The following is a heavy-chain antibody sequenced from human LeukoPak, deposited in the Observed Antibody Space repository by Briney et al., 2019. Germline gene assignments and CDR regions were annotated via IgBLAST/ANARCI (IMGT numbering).Heavy chain of an antibody. J-gene: IGHJ6*03. CDR2: IYSGGST. CDR3: ARVVMVRGALYYYYMDV. D-gene: IGHD3-10*01. Sequence: GGSLRLSCAASGSTVSSNYMSWVRQAPGKGLEWVSVIYSGGSTYYADSVKGRFTISRDNSKNTLYLQMNSLRAEDTAVYYCARVVMVRGALYYYYMDVWGKGTTVTVSS. V-gene: IGHV3-53*01. CDR1: GSTVSSNY.